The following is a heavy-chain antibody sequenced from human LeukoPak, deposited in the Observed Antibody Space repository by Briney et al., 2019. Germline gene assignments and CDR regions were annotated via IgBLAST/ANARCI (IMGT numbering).Heavy chain of an antibody. Sequence: PGRSLRLSCAASGFTFDDYAMHWVRQAPGKGLEWVSGISWNSGSIGYADSVKGRFTISRDNAKNSLYLQMNSLRVEDTALYYCAKDKVRFLEWSPYYFDYWGQGTLVTVSS. CDR1: GFTFDDYA. V-gene: IGHV3-9*01. D-gene: IGHD3-3*01. CDR3: AKDKVRFLEWSPYYFDY. J-gene: IGHJ4*02. CDR2: ISWNSGSI.